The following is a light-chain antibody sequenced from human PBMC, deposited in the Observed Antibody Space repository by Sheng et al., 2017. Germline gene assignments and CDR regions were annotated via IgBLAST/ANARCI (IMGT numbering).Light chain of an antibody. CDR3: QQYDNWPPLT. V-gene: IGKV3-15*01. CDR1: QSVGSH. Sequence: ERVMTQYPATLSVLPGEWVTLSCRASQSVGSHLAWYQQRPGQPPRLLVYAASTRATGVPNRFIGSGSGTDFTLTITSLQSEDFAVYYCQQYDNWPPLTFGGGTKVE. CDR2: AAS. J-gene: IGKJ4*01.